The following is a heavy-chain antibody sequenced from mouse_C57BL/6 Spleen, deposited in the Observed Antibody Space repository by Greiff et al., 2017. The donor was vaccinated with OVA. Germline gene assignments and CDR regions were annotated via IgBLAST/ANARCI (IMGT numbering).Heavy chain of an antibody. D-gene: IGHD1-1*01. CDR2: IYPGDGDT. J-gene: IGHJ2*01. CDR1: GYAFSSSW. Sequence: VQGVESGPELVKPGASVKISCKASGYAFSSSWMNWVKQRPGKGLEWIGRIYPGDGDTNYNGKFKGKATLTADKSSSTAYMQLSSLTSEDSAVYFCAKGLTTVVGYYFDYWGQGTTLTVSS. CDR3: AKGLTTVVGYYFDY. V-gene: IGHV1-82*01.